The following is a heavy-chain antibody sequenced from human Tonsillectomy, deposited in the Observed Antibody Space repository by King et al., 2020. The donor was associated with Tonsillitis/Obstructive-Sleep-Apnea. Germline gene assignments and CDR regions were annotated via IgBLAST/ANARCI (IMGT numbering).Heavy chain of an antibody. CDR1: GFSFSDSA. V-gene: IGHV3-64D*06. D-gene: IGHD2-2*01. Sequence: VQLVESGGGLVHPGGSLRLSCSASGFSFSDSAMHWVRQAPGKGLEYVSSISTNGDSTYYVDSMKGRFTISRDNSKNTLYLQMSSLRAEDTAVYYCVKDRGCSNTNCFLPFDFWGQGTLVTVS. CDR3: VKDRGCSNTNCFLPFDF. J-gene: IGHJ4*02. CDR2: ISTNGDST.